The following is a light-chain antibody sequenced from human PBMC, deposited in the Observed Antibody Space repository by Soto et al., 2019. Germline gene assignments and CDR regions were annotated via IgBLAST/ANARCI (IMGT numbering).Light chain of an antibody. V-gene: IGLV2-14*01. CDR3: TSYTSSNTYV. CDR1: SSDIGGYNY. Sequence: QSALTQPASVSGSPGQSITISCTGTSSDIGGYNYVSWYQQHPDKPPKVMIYEVSNRPSGVSNRFSGSKSGNTASLTISGLQTEDEADYYCTSYTSSNTYVFGTGTKVTVL. CDR2: EVS. J-gene: IGLJ1*01.